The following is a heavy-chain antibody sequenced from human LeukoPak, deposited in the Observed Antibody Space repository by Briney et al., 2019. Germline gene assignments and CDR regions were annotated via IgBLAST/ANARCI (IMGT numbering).Heavy chain of an antibody. D-gene: IGHD1-26*01. Sequence: GGSLRLSSAAPGFTFSNYVMSWVGQAPGKGLGRVANITQEVSEKTYVDSAKGRSTFSRDNAKNSVFLQMDSLSGEDTAVYYCARYPILPGAAGGADYWGQGTLVTVSS. CDR2: ITQEVSEK. V-gene: IGHV3-7*01. CDR3: ARYPILPGAAGGADY. J-gene: IGHJ4*02. CDR1: GFTFSNYV.